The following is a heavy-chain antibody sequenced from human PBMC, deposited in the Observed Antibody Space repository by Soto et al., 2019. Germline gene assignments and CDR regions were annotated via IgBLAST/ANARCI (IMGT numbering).Heavy chain of an antibody. J-gene: IGHJ6*02. D-gene: IGHD3-3*01. CDR1: GSTETRNG. Sequence: GGSLRHCRADSGSTETRNGLNLGREAPGRRLDSVSNIEQDGSEKYYVDSVKGRFTISRDNAKNSLYLQMNSLRAEDTAVYYCARGPPYNYDFWSGYFSGPRGYYYYGMAVWGQGT. CDR3: ARGPPYNYDFWSGYFSGPRGYYYYGMAV. CDR2: IEQDGSEK. V-gene: IGHV3-7*01.